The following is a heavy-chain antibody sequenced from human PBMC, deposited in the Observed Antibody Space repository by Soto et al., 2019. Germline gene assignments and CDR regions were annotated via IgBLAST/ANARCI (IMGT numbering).Heavy chain of an antibody. CDR2: ISYDGSNK. V-gene: IGHV3-30*18. CDR1: GFTFSSYG. D-gene: IGHD1-26*01. J-gene: IGHJ4*02. CDR3: AKDARSGSYYDY. Sequence: QVQLVESGGGVVQPGRSLRLSCAASGFTFSSYGMHWVRQAPGKGLEWVAVISYDGSNKYYADSVKGRFTISRDNSKNTLYLQMNSLRAEDTAVYYCAKDARSGSYYDYWGQGTLVTVSS.